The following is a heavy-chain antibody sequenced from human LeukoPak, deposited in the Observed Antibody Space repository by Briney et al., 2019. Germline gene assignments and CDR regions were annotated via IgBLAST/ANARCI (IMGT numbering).Heavy chain of an antibody. V-gene: IGHV3-74*01. CDR2: INSDGSST. CDR1: GFTFSSYW. D-gene: IGHD4-17*01. Sequence: GGSLRVSCAASGFTFSSYWMHWVCQAPGKGLVWVSRINSDGSSTSYADSVKGRFTISRDNAKNTLYLQMNSLRAEDTAVYYCASDYGQDAFDIWGQGTMVTVSS. CDR3: ASDYGQDAFDI. J-gene: IGHJ3*02.